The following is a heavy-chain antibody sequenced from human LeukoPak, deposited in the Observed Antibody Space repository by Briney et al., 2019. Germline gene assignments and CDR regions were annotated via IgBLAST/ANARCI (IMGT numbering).Heavy chain of an antibody. J-gene: IGHJ5*02. CDR3: ARDVSQEYSGYDPNWFDP. V-gene: IGHV3-11*06. CDR2: ISSSSSYI. Sequence: GGSLRLSCAASGFTFSDYYMSWIRQAPGKGLEWVSSISSSSSYIYYADSVKGRFTISRDNAKNSLYLQMNSLRAEDTAVYYCARDVSQEYSGYDPNWFDPWGQGTLVTVSS. CDR1: GFTFSDYY. D-gene: IGHD5-12*01.